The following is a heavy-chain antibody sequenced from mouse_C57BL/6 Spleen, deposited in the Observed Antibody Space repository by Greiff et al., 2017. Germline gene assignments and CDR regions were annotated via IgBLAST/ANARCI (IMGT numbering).Heavy chain of an antibody. CDR2: ISDGGSYT. CDR1: GFTFSSYA. V-gene: IGHV5-4*01. CDR3: ARGGVRAWFAY. Sequence: EVQLMESGGGLVKPGGSLKLSCAASGFTFSSYAMSWVRQTPEQRLEWVATISDGGSYTYYPDNVKGRFTISRDNAKNNLYLHMSHLKSEDTAMYYCARGGVRAWFAYWGQGTLVTVSA. J-gene: IGHJ3*01. D-gene: IGHD2-14*01.